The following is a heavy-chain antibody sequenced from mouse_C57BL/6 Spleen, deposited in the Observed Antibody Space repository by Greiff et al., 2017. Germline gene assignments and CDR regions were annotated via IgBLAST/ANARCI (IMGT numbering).Heavy chain of an antibody. CDR3: AREAGTGGYYFDY. Sequence: QVQLQQPGAELVRPGSSVKLSCKASGYTFTSYWMHWVKQRPIQGLEWIGNIDPSDSETHYNQNFKDKATLTVDKSSSTAYMQLSSLTSEDSAVYYGAREAGTGGYYFDYWGQGTTLTVSS. V-gene: IGHV1-52*01. CDR1: GYTFTSYW. J-gene: IGHJ2*01. CDR2: IDPSDSET. D-gene: IGHD4-1*01.